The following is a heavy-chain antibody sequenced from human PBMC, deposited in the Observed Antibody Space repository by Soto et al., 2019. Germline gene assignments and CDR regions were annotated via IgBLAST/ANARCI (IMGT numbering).Heavy chain of an antibody. V-gene: IGHV1-2*02. CDR3: AGGERRLELGGI. CDR1: GYTFTGYY. D-gene: IGHD1-7*01. J-gene: IGHJ3*02. CDR2: INRNSGGT. Sequence: QVQLVQSGAEVKKPGASVKVSCKASGYTFTGYYMNWVRQAPGQGLEWMGWINRNSGGTNYAQKFQGRVTMTRDTFISTAYMELSRLRSDDTAVYYCAGGERRLELGGIWGQGTMVTVSS.